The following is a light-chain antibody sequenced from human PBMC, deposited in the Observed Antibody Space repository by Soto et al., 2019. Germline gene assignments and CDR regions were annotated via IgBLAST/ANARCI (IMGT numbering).Light chain of an antibody. Sequence: DIQMTQSPSTLSASVRDRATITCRASQSIGRWLAWYQQKPGKAPKLLIFDASTLESGVPSRFSGSGSGTEFTLTISSLQPDDFATYYCQQYNSYLTFGGGTKVDIK. CDR2: DAS. J-gene: IGKJ4*01. V-gene: IGKV1-5*01. CDR3: QQYNSYLT. CDR1: QSIGRW.